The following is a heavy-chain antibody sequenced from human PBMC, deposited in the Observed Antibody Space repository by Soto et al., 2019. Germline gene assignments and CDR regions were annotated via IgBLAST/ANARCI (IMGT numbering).Heavy chain of an antibody. Sequence: GASVKVSCKASGYTFTGYYMHWVRQAPGQGLEWMGWINPNSGGTNYAQNFQGWVTMTRDTSISTAYMELSRLRSDDTAVYYCARAGGYDFWSGYSSWFYYYGMDVWGQATTVTVSS. CDR3: ARAGGYDFWSGYSSWFYYYGMDV. V-gene: IGHV1-2*04. J-gene: IGHJ6*02. CDR1: GYTFTGYY. CDR2: INPNSGGT. D-gene: IGHD3-3*01.